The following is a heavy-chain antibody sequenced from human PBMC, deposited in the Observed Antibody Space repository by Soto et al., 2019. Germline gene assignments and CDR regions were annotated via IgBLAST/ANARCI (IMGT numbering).Heavy chain of an antibody. CDR3: ARGGDGYNRPFDY. D-gene: IGHD5-12*01. CDR1: GGSISSGGYS. Sequence: QLQLQESGSGLVKPSQTLSLTCGVSGGSISSGGYSWSWIRQPPGKGLEWIGYIYHSGSTYYNPSLKSRIXXSXDTXKNQFPLRLTSVTAADTAVYFCARGGDGYNRPFDYWGQGTLVTVSS. CDR2: IYHSGST. J-gene: IGHJ4*02. V-gene: IGHV4-30-2*01.